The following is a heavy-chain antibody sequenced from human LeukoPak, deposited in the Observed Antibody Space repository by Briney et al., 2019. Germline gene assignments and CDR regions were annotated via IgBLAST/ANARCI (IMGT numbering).Heavy chain of an antibody. V-gene: IGHV3-7*03. CDR2: IKQDGSEK. Sequence: GGSLRLSCAASGFTFSSYWMSWVRQAPGKGLEWVANIKQDGSEKYYVDSVKGRFTISRDNAKNSLYLQMNSLRAEDTALYHCARGGVFAPVGATPTERFYYFDYWGQGTLVTVSS. CDR3: ARGGVFAPVGATPTERFYYFDY. D-gene: IGHD1-26*01. J-gene: IGHJ4*02. CDR1: GFTFSSYW.